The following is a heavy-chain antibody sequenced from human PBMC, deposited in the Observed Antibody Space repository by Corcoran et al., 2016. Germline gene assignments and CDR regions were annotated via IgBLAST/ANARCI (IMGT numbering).Heavy chain of an antibody. CDR3: ARTPIYSSSWYGPHYYYYGMDV. Sequence: QLQLQESGPGLVKPSETLSLTGTVSGGSISSSSYYWGWIRQPPGKGLEWIGSIYYSGSTYYNPSLQSRVTISVDTSKNQFSLKLSSVTAADTDVYSSARTPIYSSSWYGPHYYYYGMDVWGQGTTVTVSS. D-gene: IGHD6-13*01. V-gene: IGHV4-39*07. CDR1: GGSISSSSYY. J-gene: IGHJ6*02. CDR2: IYYSGST.